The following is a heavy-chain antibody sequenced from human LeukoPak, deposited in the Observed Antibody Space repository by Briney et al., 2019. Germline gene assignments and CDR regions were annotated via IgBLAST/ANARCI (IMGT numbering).Heavy chain of an antibody. D-gene: IGHD3-3*01. Sequence: SETLSLTCAVYGGSFSGYYWSWIRQPPGKGLEWIGEISHSGSTNYNPSLKSRVTISVDTSKNQFSLKLSSVTAADTAVYYCARLNFWSGYTYYFDYWGQGTLVTVSS. CDR2: ISHSGST. CDR3: ARLNFWSGYTYYFDY. J-gene: IGHJ4*02. V-gene: IGHV4-34*01. CDR1: GGSFSGYY.